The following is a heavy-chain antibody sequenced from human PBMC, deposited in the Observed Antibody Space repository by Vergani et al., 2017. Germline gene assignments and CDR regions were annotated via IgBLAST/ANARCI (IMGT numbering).Heavy chain of an antibody. CDR2: ITPGGST. V-gene: IGHV1-18*01. J-gene: IGHJ4*02. Sequence: QVQLVQSGAEVKKPGASVKVSCKASGYTFTSYGISWVRQAPGQGLEWMGIITPGGSTDYGPKFQGRATMTRDTSTRTVYMDLTGLRSDDTAMYYCARTSSISGSYYNGEWDYWGQGTLVVVSS. CDR1: GYTFTSYG. D-gene: IGHD3-10*01. CDR3: ARTSSISGSYYNGEWDY.